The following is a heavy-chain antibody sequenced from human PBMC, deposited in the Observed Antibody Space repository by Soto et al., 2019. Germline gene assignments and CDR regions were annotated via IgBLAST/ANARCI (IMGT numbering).Heavy chain of an antibody. CDR1: GYTFTSYY. J-gene: IGHJ6*02. CDR3: ARDVARYYDFWSGYELAHYYYGMDV. CDR2: INPSGGST. D-gene: IGHD3-3*01. Sequence: ASVKVSCKASGYTFTSYYMHWVRQAPGQGLEWMGIINPSGGSTSYAQKFQGRVTMTRDTSTSTVYMELSSLRSEDTAVYYCARDVARYYDFWSGYELAHYYYGMDVWGQGTTVTVSS. V-gene: IGHV1-46*01.